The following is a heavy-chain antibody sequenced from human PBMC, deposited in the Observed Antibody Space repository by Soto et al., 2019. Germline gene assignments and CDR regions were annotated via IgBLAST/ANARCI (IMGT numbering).Heavy chain of an antibody. D-gene: IGHD6-13*01. CDR2: ISSSSATI. V-gene: IGHV3-48*01. Sequence: EVQLVESGGGFAQPGGSLRVSCAASGFTFSSYSMNWVRQAPGKGLEWVSYISSSSATIQYADSVKGRFTISRDNAENSLYLQMNSLRAGDTAFYYCARGVGEGVAAGTTFDQWGQGTLVIVSS. CDR3: ARGVGEGVAAGTTFDQ. CDR1: GFTFSSYS. J-gene: IGHJ4*02.